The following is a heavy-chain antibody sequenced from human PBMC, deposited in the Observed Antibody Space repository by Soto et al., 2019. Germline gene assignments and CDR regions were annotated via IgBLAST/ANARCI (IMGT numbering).Heavy chain of an antibody. D-gene: IGHD1-20*01. Sequence: SVKVSFKASGGTFSSYAISWVRQAPGQGLEWMGGIIPIFGTANYAQKFQGRVTITADESTSTAYMELSSLRSEDTAVYYCATGVTGTTEYYYYXMDGWGQGTTVTVSS. CDR3: ATGVTGTTEYYYYXMDG. J-gene: IGHJ6*02. CDR2: IIPIFGTA. V-gene: IGHV1-69*13. CDR1: GGTFSSYA.